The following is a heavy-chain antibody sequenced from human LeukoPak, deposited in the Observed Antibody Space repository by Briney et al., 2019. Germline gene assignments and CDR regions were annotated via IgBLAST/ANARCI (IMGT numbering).Heavy chain of an antibody. J-gene: IGHJ6*02. CDR3: ATASYYYYYGMDV. Sequence: GGSLRLSCAASGFTFSSYSMTWVRQAPGKGLEWVSVIYSGGSTYYADSVKGRFTISRDNSKNRLYLQVNSLRAEDTAVYYCATASYYYYYGMDVWGQGTTVTVSS. V-gene: IGHV3-66*01. CDR2: IYSGGST. CDR1: GFTFSSYS.